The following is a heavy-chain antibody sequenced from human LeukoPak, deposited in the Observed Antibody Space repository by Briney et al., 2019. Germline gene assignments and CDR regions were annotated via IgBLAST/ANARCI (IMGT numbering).Heavy chain of an antibody. V-gene: IGHV4-4*07. CDR3: AREVTTNRFDP. Sequence: KTSETLSLTCTVSGGSSSNYYWSWIRQPAGKGLEWIGRIYTSGSTNYNPSLKSRVTMSVDTSKKQFSLRLSSVTAADTAVYYCAREVTTNRFDPWGQGTLVTVS. CDR1: GGSSSNYY. D-gene: IGHD2-21*02. J-gene: IGHJ5*02. CDR2: IYTSGST.